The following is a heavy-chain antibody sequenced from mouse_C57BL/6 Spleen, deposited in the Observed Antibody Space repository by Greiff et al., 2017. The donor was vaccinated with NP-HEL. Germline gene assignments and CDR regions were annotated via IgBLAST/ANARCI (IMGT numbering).Heavy chain of an antibody. CDR2: IWSGGST. D-gene: IGHD2-3*01. J-gene: IGHJ4*01. CDR1: GFSLTSYG. V-gene: IGHV2-2*01. CDR3: ASFYDGSYYYAMDY. Sequence: VQLVESGPGLVQPSQSLSITCTVSGFSLTSYGVHWVRQSPGKGLEWLGVIWSGGSTDYNAAFISRLSISKDNSKSQVFFKMNSLQADDTAIYYCASFYDGSYYYAMDYWGQGTSVTVSS.